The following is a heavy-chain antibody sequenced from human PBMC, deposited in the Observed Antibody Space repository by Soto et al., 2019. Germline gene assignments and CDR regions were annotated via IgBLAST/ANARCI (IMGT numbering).Heavy chain of an antibody. V-gene: IGHV3-33*01. Sequence: GGSLRLSCAASGFTFSSHGMHWVRQPPGKGLEWVAVIWYDGSNKYYADSVKGRFIISRDNSKNTLYLQMNSLRAEDTAVYYCARDGGRSTKYGMDVWGQGTTVTVS. CDR1: GFTFSSHG. J-gene: IGHJ6*02. CDR2: IWYDGSNK. CDR3: ARDGGRSTKYGMDV. D-gene: IGHD2-2*01.